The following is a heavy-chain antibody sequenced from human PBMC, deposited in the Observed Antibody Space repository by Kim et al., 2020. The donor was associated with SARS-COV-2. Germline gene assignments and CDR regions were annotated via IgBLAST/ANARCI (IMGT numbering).Heavy chain of an antibody. CDR2: INHSGST. CDR1: GGSFSGYY. Sequence: SETLSLTCAVYGGSFSGYYWSWIRQPPGKGLEWIGEINHSGSTNYNPSLKSRVTISVDTSKNQFSLKLSSVTAADTAVYYCARRRWARDTYYYGMDVWGQGTTVTVSS. V-gene: IGHV4-34*01. D-gene: IGHD5-18*01. CDR3: ARRRWARDTYYYGMDV. J-gene: IGHJ6*02.